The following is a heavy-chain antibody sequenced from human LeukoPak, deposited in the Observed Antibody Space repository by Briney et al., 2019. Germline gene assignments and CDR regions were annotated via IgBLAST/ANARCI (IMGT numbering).Heavy chain of an antibody. D-gene: IGHD5-12*01. V-gene: IGHV3-30*18. Sequence: GGSLRLSCAASGFTFSSYGMHWVRQAPGKGLEWVAVISYDGSNKYYADSVKGRFTISRDNSKNTLYLQMNSLRAEDTAVCYCAKDLIVATIGYYYYYGMDVWGQGTTVTVSS. J-gene: IGHJ6*02. CDR1: GFTFSSYG. CDR3: AKDLIVATIGYYYYYGMDV. CDR2: ISYDGSNK.